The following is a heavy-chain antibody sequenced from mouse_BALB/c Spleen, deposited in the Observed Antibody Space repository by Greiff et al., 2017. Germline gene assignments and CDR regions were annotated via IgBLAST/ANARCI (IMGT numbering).Heavy chain of an antibody. J-gene: IGHJ2*01. D-gene: IGHD2-14*01. CDR2: IDPETGGT. Sequence: QVQLKQSGAELVRPGASVTLSCKASGYTFTDYEMHWVKQTPVHGLEWIGAIDPETGGTAYNQKFKGKATLTADKSSSTAYMELRSLTSEDSAVYYCTRGDYYRDWGQGTTLTVSS. CDR1: GYTFTDYE. V-gene: IGHV1-15*01. CDR3: TRGDYYRD.